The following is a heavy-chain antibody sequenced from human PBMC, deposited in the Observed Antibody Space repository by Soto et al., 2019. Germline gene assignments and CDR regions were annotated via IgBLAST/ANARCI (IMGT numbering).Heavy chain of an antibody. Sequence: SETLSLTCAVYGGSFSGYYWSWIRQPPGKGLEWIGEINHSGSTNYNPSLKSRVTKSVDTSKNQFSLKLSSVTAADTAVYYCARDQISTYYDFWSGYSNXFDPWGQGTLVTVSS. V-gene: IGHV4-34*01. J-gene: IGHJ5*02. CDR2: INHSGST. D-gene: IGHD3-3*01. CDR1: GGSFSGYY. CDR3: ARDQISTYYDFWSGYSNXFDP.